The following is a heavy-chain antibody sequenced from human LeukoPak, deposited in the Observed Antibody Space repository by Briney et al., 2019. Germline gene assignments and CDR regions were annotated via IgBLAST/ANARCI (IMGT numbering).Heavy chain of an antibody. CDR1: GFTSSSYS. V-gene: IGHV3-21*01. CDR2: ISSSSSYI. D-gene: IGHD3-22*01. CDR3: ARAYYCDSSGSRTFEY. J-gene: IGHJ4*02. Sequence: GGSLRLSCAASGFTSSSYSMNWVRQAPGKGLEWVSSISSSSSYIYYADSVKGRFTISRDNAKNSLYLQMNSLRAEDTAVYYCARAYYCDSSGSRTFEYWGQGTLVTVSS.